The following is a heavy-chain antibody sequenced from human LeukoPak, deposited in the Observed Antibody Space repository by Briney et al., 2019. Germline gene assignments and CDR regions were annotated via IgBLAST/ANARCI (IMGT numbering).Heavy chain of an antibody. V-gene: IGHV4-4*07. J-gene: IGHJ4*02. D-gene: IGHD3-22*01. CDR1: GGSISGYY. CDR2: IYTSGST. Sequence: PSETLSPTCTVSGGSISGYYWSWIRQPAGKGLEWMGRIYTSGSTNYNPSLRSRVSISVDKSKNQFSLILSSLTAADTAVYYCARVPDYSDSSGYFKYWGQVTLVTVSS. CDR3: ARVPDYSDSSGYFKY.